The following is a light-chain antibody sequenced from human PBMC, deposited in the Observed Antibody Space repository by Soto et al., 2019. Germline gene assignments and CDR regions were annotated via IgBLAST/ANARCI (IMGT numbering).Light chain of an antibody. CDR1: SSDVGGYNY. J-gene: IGLJ2*01. Sequence: QSALTQPASVSGSPGQSITISCTGTSSDVGGYNYVSWYQQHPGKAPKLVIYDVNNRPSGISYRFSGSKSGNTASLTISGLQAEDEADYYCASYTRTTTLVFGGGTKLTVL. CDR3: ASYTRTTTLV. V-gene: IGLV2-14*01. CDR2: DVN.